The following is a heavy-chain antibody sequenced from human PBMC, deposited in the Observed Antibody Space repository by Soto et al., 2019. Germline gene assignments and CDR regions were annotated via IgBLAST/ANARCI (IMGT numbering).Heavy chain of an antibody. V-gene: IGHV3-30-3*01. CDR2: MSYDGSNK. CDR1: GFTCSSYA. Sequence: QVQLVESGGGVVHPGRSLRLSCAASGFTCSSYAMHWVRQAPGKWLEWVAVMSYDGSNKYYADSVKGRFTISRDNSKNTLYLQMNSLRAEDTAVYYCARGMLCSSWFDTPPHDYWGQGTLVTVSS. J-gene: IGHJ4*02. CDR3: ARGMLCSSWFDTPPHDY. D-gene: IGHD6-13*01.